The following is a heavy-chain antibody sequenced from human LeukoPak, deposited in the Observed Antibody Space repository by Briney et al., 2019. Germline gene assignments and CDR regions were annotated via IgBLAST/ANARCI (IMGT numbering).Heavy chain of an antibody. D-gene: IGHD3-10*01. CDR1: GDSISSGYYC. J-gene: IGHJ4*02. CDR2: FSHTGNT. CDR3: ARLNYGSWSLWI. V-gene: IGHV4-30-4*08. Sequence: PSQTLSLTCAVSGDSISSGYYCWSWLRQPPGKGLEWIGYFSHTGNTYYNPSLKSRFIISMDAPKNHFSLSVNSVIAADTAIYYCARLNYGSWSLWIWGQGTLVTVSS.